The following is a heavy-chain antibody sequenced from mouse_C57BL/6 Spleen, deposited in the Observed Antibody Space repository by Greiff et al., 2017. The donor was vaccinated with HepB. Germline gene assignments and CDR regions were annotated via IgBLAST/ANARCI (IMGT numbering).Heavy chain of an antibody. CDR2: ISSGSSTI. CDR1: GFTFSDYG. Sequence: DVQLVESGGGLVKPGGSLKLSCAASGFTFSDYGMHWVRQAPEKGLEWVAYISSGSSTIYYADTVKGRFTISRDNARNTLFLQMTSLRYEDTAVYYCARRIYDGYCGDAMDYWGQRTSVTVS. J-gene: IGHJ4*01. CDR3: ARRIYDGYCGDAMDY. D-gene: IGHD2-3*01. V-gene: IGHV5-17*01.